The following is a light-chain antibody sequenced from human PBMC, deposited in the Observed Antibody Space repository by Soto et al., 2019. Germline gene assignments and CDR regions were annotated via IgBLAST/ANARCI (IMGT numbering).Light chain of an antibody. J-gene: IGLJ1*01. CDR2: NVI. Sequence: QSALTQPRSVSGSPGQSVTISCTGTRSDVGGYNFVSWYQHHPGKAPKLMIYNVIQRPSGVPDRFSASKSGNTASLTISGLQAEDEADYYCCSYAGSYPYVFGTGTKLTVL. CDR1: RSDVGGYNF. V-gene: IGLV2-11*01. CDR3: CSYAGSYPYV.